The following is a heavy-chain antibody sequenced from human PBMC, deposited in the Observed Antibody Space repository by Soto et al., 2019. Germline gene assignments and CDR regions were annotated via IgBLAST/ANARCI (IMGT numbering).Heavy chain of an antibody. CDR1: GGSFSGYY. Sequence: PSETLSLTCAVYGGSFSGYYWNWIRQPPGKGLEWIGEINHSGSTNYNPSLKSRVTISVDTSKNQFSLKLSSVTAADTAVYYCARRETTVTTFYYFDYWGQGTLVTVSS. CDR2: INHSGST. J-gene: IGHJ4*02. CDR3: ARRETTVTTFYYFDY. V-gene: IGHV4-34*01. D-gene: IGHD4-17*01.